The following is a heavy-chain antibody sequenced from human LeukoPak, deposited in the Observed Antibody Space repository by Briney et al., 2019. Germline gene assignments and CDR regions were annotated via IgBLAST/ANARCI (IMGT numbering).Heavy chain of an antibody. Sequence: GGSLRLSCAASGFTFDDYGLSWVRQLPGKGLEWVSGVNWNGDNTGYADSVKGRFTISRDNAKISLFLQMNSLRAEDTALYYCAKGDRLQLNYFDYWGQGTLVTVSS. CDR3: AKGDRLQLNYFDY. D-gene: IGHD5-24*01. CDR2: VNWNGDNT. V-gene: IGHV3-20*04. CDR1: GFTFDDYG. J-gene: IGHJ4*02.